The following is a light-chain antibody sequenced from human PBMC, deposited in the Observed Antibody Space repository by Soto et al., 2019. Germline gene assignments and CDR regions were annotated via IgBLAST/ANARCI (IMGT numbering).Light chain of an antibody. CDR2: GAS. CDR1: QSVRSN. J-gene: IGKJ4*01. CDR3: VEYRNWPLLT. V-gene: IGKV3-15*01. Sequence: EVVVTQSPATLSVSPGERVTLSCRASQSVRSNIVWFQQKPGQAPRLLIYGASTRASGIPDRFRGSGSGTEFSLTVSSLQSEDFTLYYCVEYRNWPLLTFGGGTKVEIK.